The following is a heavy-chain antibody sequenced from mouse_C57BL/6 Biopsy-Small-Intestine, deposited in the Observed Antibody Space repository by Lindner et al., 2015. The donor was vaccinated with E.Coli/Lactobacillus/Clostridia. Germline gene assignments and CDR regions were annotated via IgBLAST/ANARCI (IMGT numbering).Heavy chain of an antibody. Sequence: VQLQESGAELARPGASVKLSCKASGYTFTSYGVSWVKQRTGQGLDWIGEIYPRTGNTYYNANFKGKATLTADKSSSTAYMELRSLTSEDSAVYFCARSAELGRGDYFDYWGQGTTLTVSS. CDR2: IYPRTGNT. D-gene: IGHD4-1*01. CDR1: GYTFTSYG. J-gene: IGHJ2*01. CDR3: ARSAELGRGDYFDY. V-gene: IGHV1-81*01.